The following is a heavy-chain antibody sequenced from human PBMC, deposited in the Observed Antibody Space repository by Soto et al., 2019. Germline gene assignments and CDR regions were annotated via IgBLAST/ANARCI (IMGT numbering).Heavy chain of an antibody. J-gene: IGHJ6*02. CDR2: IWYDGSNK. V-gene: IGHV3-33*01. CDR1: GFTFSSYG. Sequence: GGSLRLSCAASGFTFSSYGMHWVRQAPGKGLEWVAVIWYDGSNKYYADSVKGRFTISRDNSKNTLYLQMNSLRAEDTAVYYCARDTRSSSFPGKYYYYYGMDVWGQGTTVTVSS. CDR3: ARDTRSSSFPGKYYYYYGMDV. D-gene: IGHD6-13*01.